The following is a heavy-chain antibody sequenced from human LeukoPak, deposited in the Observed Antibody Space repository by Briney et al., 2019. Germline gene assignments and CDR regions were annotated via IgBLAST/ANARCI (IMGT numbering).Heavy chain of an antibody. J-gene: IGHJ3*02. CDR3: ARVRITMIVVVITPDAFDI. D-gene: IGHD3-22*01. CDR2: INHSGST. V-gene: IGHV4-34*01. Sequence: SETLSLTCAFYGGSFSGYYWSWIRQPPGKGLEWIGEINHSGSTNYNPSLKSRVTISVDTSKNQFSLKLSSVTAADTAVYYCARVRITMIVVVITPDAFDIWGQGTMVTVSS. CDR1: GGSFSGYY.